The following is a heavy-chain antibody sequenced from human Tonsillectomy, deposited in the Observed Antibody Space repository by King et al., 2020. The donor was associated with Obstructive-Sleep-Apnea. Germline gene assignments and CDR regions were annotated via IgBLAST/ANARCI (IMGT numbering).Heavy chain of an antibody. V-gene: IGHV3-33*06. CDR1: GFTFSSYG. D-gene: IGHD3-10*01. CDR2: IWYDGSNK. Sequence: VQLVQSGGGVVQPGRSLRLSCAASGFTFSSYGMHWVRQAPGKGLEWVAGIWYDGSNKYYADSVKGRFTISRDNSKNTLYLQMNSLRAEDTAVYYCAKDRGSGSYAPHYYYYYGMDVWGQGTTVTVSS. J-gene: IGHJ6*02. CDR3: AKDRGSGSYAPHYYYYYGMDV.